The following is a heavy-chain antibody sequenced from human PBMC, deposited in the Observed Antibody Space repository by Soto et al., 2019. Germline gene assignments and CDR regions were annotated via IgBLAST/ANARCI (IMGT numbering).Heavy chain of an antibody. V-gene: IGHV1-8*02. CDR1: GYTFTSYA. J-gene: IGHJ4*02. CDR3: ARTLYGDNVDY. D-gene: IGHD4-17*01. CDR2: MNPNSGNT. Sequence: ASVKVSCKASGYTFTSYAMHLVRQAPGQRLEWMGWMNPNSGNTGYAQKFQGRVTMTRNTSISTAYMELSSLRSEDTAVYYCARTLYGDNVDYWGQGTLVTVSS.